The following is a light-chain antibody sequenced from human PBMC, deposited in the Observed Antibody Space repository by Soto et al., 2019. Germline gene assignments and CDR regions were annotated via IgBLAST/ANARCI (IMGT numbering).Light chain of an antibody. J-gene: IGKJ1*01. Sequence: DIQMTQSPSTLSASVGDRVTITCRASQTISGWLAWYQQKPGKAPKLLIFEASILESGVPSRFSGSRSGTEFTLTIDSLQPDDFATYYCQQYTSYSPTFGRGTKVEI. CDR3: QQYTSYSPT. CDR1: QTISGW. V-gene: IGKV1-5*03. CDR2: EAS.